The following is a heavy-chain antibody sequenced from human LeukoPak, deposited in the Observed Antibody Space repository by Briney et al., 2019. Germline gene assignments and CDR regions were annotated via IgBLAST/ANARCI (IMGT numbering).Heavy chain of an antibody. V-gene: IGHV4-39*07. J-gene: IGHJ4*02. CDR1: GGSISSSSHY. CDR3: ATTTIRLGY. CDR2: MYYRGST. D-gene: IGHD1-26*01. Sequence: PSETLSLTCTVSGGSISSSSHYWGWIRQPPGRGLEWIGSMYYRGSTYHNPSLKSRVTISVDTSKNQFSLKLSSVTAADTAVYYCATTTIRLGYWGQGTLVTVSS.